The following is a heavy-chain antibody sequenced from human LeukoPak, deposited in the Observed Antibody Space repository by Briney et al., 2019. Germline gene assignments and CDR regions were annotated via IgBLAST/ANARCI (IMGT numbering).Heavy chain of an antibody. V-gene: IGHV4-59*12. Sequence: SETLSLTCTVSGGSISSYYWSWIRQPPGKGLEWIGYIYYSGSTNYNPSLKSLITISVDTSKNQFSLRLSSVTAADTAVYYCARLITEPYSSSWYHYYYGMDVWGQGTTVTVSS. CDR3: ARLITEPYSSSWYHYYYGMDV. J-gene: IGHJ6*02. D-gene: IGHD6-13*01. CDR1: GGSISSYY. CDR2: IYYSGST.